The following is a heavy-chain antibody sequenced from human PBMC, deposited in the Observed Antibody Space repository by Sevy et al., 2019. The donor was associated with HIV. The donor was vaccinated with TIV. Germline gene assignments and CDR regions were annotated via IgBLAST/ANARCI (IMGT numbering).Heavy chain of an antibody. J-gene: IGHJ4*02. Sequence: GGSLRLSCAASGFTFSSYWMNWVRQAPGKGLEWVANIKQDGSEKYYVDSVKGRFTISRDNAKNSMHLQMNSLSAEDTAVYYCARALAAAASYWGQGTLVTVSS. CDR1: GFTFSSYW. D-gene: IGHD6-25*01. CDR2: IKQDGSEK. CDR3: ARALAAAASY. V-gene: IGHV3-7*01.